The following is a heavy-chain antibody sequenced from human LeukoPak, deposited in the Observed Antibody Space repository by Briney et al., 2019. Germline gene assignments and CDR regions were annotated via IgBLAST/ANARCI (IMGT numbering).Heavy chain of an antibody. CDR3: ASKLPASDAFDV. CDR1: GVSINTYY. Sequence: SETLSLTCTVSGVSINTYYWNWIRQPAGKALEWMGRIYASGRTNYSPSLKSRVTMSVDTSKNQFSLKLRSVTAADTAVYYCASKLPASDAFDVWGQGTVVTVSS. J-gene: IGHJ3*01. CDR2: IYASGRT. V-gene: IGHV4-4*07. D-gene: IGHD2-2*01.